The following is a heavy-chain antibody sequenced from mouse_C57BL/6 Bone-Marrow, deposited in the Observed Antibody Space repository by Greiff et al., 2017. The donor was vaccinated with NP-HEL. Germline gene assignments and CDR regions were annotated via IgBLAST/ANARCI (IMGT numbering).Heavy chain of an antibody. V-gene: IGHV1-61*01. CDR2: IYPSDSET. CDR3: ALYCGSSY. J-gene: IGHJ2*01. CDR1: GYTFTSYW. Sequence: VQLQQPGAELVRPGSSVKLSCKASGYTFTSYWMDWVKQRPGQGLEWIVNIYPSDSETHYNQKFKDKATLTVDKSSSTAYMQLSSLTSEDSAVYYCALYCGSSYWGQGTTLTVSS. D-gene: IGHD1-1*01.